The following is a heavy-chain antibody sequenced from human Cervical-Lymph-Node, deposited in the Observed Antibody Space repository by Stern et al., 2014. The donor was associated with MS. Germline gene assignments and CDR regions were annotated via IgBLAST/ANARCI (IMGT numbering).Heavy chain of an antibody. CDR2: IWFDGSNE. J-gene: IGHJ5*02. CDR1: GFTFSHYG. D-gene: IGHD2-2*03. CDR3: AREDWMDP. Sequence: VQLVESGGGVVQPGDSLRLSCVASGFTFSHYGMYWVRQAPGKGLEWVGGIWFDGSNEKDADSVKGRFSISRDNSKNTLYLQMTRLRVEDAAIYYCAREDWMDPWGQGTLVTVSS. V-gene: IGHV3-33*01.